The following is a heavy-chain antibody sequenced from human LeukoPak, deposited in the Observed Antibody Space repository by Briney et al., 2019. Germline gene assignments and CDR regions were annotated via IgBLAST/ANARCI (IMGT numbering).Heavy chain of an antibody. Sequence: PGGSLRLSCAASGFTFDDYTMHWVRQAPGKGLEWVSLISWDGGSTSYADSVKGRFTISRDNSKNSLYLQLNSLRTEDTALYYCAKDRGLGYCSGGSCYSYYYYGMDVWGQGTTVTVSS. D-gene: IGHD2-15*01. CDR2: ISWDGGST. CDR1: GFTFDDYT. V-gene: IGHV3-43*01. CDR3: AKDRGLGYCSGGSCYSYYYYGMDV. J-gene: IGHJ6*02.